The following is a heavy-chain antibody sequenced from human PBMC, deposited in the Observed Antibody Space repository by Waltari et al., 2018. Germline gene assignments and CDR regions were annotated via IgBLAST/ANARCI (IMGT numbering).Heavy chain of an antibody. Sequence: EVQLVESGGGLVKPGGSLRLSCAASGFTFSSYSMNWVRQAPGKGLEWVSSTISSSSYISYADSVKGRFTISRDNAKNSLYLQMNSLRAEDTAVYYCARDAGLAAADNTFDYWGQGTLVTVSS. D-gene: IGHD6-13*01. V-gene: IGHV3-21*01. CDR3: ARDAGLAAADNTFDY. CDR2: TISSSSYI. CDR1: GFTFSSYS. J-gene: IGHJ4*02.